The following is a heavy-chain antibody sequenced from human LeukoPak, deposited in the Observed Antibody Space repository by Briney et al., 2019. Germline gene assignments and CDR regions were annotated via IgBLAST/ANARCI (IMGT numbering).Heavy chain of an antibody. D-gene: IGHD2-2*01. CDR3: ARLAGYCSSTSCPLGPPYYYYYMDV. CDR1: GGSFSGYY. Sequence: TSSETLSLTCAVYGGSFSGYYWSWLRQPPGKGLEWVGEINHSGSTNYNPSLKSRVTISVDTSKNQFSLKLSSVTAADTAVYYCARLAGYCSSTSCPLGPPYYYYYMDVWGKGTTVTISS. V-gene: IGHV4-34*01. CDR2: INHSGST. J-gene: IGHJ6*03.